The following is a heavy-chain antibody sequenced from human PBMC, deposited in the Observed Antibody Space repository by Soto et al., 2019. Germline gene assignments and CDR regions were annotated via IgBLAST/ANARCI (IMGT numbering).Heavy chain of an antibody. V-gene: IGHV2-5*02. CDR3: ARDKITGLFDY. D-gene: IGHD2-8*02. CDR2: IFWDDDK. Sequence: SGPTLVNPTQTLTLTCTFSGFSLSTSGVGVGWIRQPPGKALERLGIIFWDDDKRYSPSLKRRLTITKDTSKNQLVLTMTNMDPVDAATYYCARDKITGLFDYWGQGTLVTVSS. J-gene: IGHJ4*02. CDR1: GFSLSTSGVG.